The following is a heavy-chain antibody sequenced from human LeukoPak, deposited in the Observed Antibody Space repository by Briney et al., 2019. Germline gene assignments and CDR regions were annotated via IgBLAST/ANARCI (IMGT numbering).Heavy chain of an antibody. J-gene: IGHJ4*02. D-gene: IGHD6-13*01. CDR3: ARGSSSWSYYFDY. CDR1: GGSISSGSYY. Sequence: SQTLSLTCAVSGGSISSGSYYWSWIRQPAGKGLEWIGRIYTSGSTNYNPSLKSRVTISVDTSKNQFSLKLSSVTAADTAVYYCARGSSSWSYYFDYWGQGTLVTVSS. CDR2: IYTSGST. V-gene: IGHV4-61*02.